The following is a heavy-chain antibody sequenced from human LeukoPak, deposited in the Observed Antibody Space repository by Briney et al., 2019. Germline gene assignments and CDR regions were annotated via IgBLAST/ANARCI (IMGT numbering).Heavy chain of an antibody. CDR3: ARGYGDRLDCFDP. J-gene: IGHJ5*02. V-gene: IGHV3-21*06. D-gene: IGHD4-17*01. Sequence: GGSLRLSCAASGFTFSRYSMNWVRQAPGKGLEWVSSISSSSSYIYYADSVEGRFTISRDNSKNTLYLQMNSLRAEDTAVYYCARGYGDRLDCFDPWGQGTLVTVSS. CDR1: GFTFSRYS. CDR2: ISSSSSYI.